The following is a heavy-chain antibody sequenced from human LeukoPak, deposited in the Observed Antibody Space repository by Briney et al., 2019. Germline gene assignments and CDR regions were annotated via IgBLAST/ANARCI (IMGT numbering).Heavy chain of an antibody. Sequence: PGGSLRLSCAASGFTFSSYGMDSVRQAPGKGLGRVAVISYDGSNKYYADSVKGRFTISRDNSKNTLYLQMNSLRAEDTAVYYCAKPGTDYWGQGTLVTVSS. V-gene: IGHV3-30*18. CDR2: ISYDGSNK. J-gene: IGHJ4*02. CDR3: AKPGTDY. CDR1: GFTFSSYG.